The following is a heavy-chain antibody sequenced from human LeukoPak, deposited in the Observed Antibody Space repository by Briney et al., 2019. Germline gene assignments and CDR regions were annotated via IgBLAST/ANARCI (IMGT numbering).Heavy chain of an antibody. CDR1: GGSISTYY. J-gene: IGHJ4*02. D-gene: IGHD6-13*01. Sequence: SGTLSLTCTVSGGSISTYYWSWIRQPPGKGLEWIGFIYYTGSTNYNPSLKSRVTISVDTSKNQFSLNLNSVTAADTAVYYCAKSRSSTWYLFDYWGQGTLVTVSS. CDR2: IYYTGST. V-gene: IGHV4-59*08. CDR3: AKSRSSTWYLFDY.